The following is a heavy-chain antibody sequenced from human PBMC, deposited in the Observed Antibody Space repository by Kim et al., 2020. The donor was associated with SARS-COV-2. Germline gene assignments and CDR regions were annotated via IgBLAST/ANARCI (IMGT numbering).Heavy chain of an antibody. CDR3: MRDPGIY. V-gene: IGHV3-7*01. J-gene: IGHJ4*02. CDR2: DGSEA. Sequence: DGSEAYYADSVKGRFTISRDNAKNSLYLQMNSLRAEDTAVYYCMRDPGIYWGQGTLVIVSS. D-gene: IGHD3-10*01.